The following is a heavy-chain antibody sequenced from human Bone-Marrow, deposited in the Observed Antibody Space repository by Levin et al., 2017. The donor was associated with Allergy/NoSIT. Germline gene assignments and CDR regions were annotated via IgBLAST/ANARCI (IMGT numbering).Heavy chain of an antibody. V-gene: IGHV3-48*01. CDR3: ATWIHLGEPSY. J-gene: IGHJ4*02. CDR1: GFTFSSYN. D-gene: IGHD5-18*01. Sequence: PGGSLRLSCAASGFTFSSYNMNWVRQAPGKGLEWVSYISYTSNTIYYADSVKGRFTISRDNAKNSLYLQMNSLRAEDTAVYFCATWIHLGEPSYWGQGTLVTVSS. CDR2: ISYTSNTI.